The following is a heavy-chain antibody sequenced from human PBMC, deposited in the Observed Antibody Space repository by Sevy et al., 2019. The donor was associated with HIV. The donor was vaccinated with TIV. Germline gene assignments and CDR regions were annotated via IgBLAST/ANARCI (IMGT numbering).Heavy chain of an antibody. CDR2: ISGSGGTI. D-gene: IGHD3-10*01. Sequence: GGSLRLSCAASGFSFSDYYMSWVRQAPGKGLEWLAYISGSGGTIYYADSVKGRFTISRDNAKNSLYLQMNSLRAEDTAVYYCARVRSESTYGRASDYWGQGTLVTVSS. J-gene: IGHJ4*02. CDR3: ARVRSESTYGRASDY. V-gene: IGHV3-11*01. CDR1: GFSFSDYY.